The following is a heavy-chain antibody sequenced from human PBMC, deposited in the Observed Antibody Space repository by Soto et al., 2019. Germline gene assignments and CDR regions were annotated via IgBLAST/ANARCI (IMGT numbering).Heavy chain of an antibody. CDR2: ISGSGGST. Sequence: GGSLRLSCAASGFTFSSYAMSWVRQAPGKGLEWVSAISGSGGSTYYADSVKGRFTISRDNSKNTLYLQMNSLRAEDTAVYSCAKTLGFGEQIPLVAFDIWGQGKMVTVSS. CDR1: GFTFSSYA. J-gene: IGHJ3*02. CDR3: AKTLGFGEQIPLVAFDI. D-gene: IGHD3-10*01. V-gene: IGHV3-23*01.